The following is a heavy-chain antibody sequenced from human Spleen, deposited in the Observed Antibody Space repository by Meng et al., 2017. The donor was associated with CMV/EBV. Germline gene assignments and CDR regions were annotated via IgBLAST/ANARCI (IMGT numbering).Heavy chain of an antibody. J-gene: IGHJ5*02. CDR3: ARGGPRHRWGYNWFDP. D-gene: IGHD5-24*01. CDR1: GGSISSSNL. CDR2: IYHSGST. Sequence: GGSISSSNLWTWVRQVPGKGLEWIGEIYHSGSTNYNPSLKSRVTISVDKSKNHFSLNMNSVTAADTAVYYCARGGPRHRWGYNWFDPWGQGTLVTVSS. V-gene: IGHV4-4*02.